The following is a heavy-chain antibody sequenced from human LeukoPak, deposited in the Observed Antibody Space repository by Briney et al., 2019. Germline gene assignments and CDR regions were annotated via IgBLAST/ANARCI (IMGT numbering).Heavy chain of an antibody. V-gene: IGHV4-30-4*08. D-gene: IGHD4-17*01. CDR2: IYYSGST. CDR3: ARDLRYDYGDYQTAFDI. Sequence: PSQTLSLTCTVSGGSISSGDYYWSWIRQPPGKGLEWIGYIYYSGSTYYNPSLKSRVTISVDTSKNQFSLKLNSVTAADTAVYYCARDLRYDYGDYQTAFDIWGQGTMVTVSS. CDR1: GGSISSGDYY. J-gene: IGHJ3*02.